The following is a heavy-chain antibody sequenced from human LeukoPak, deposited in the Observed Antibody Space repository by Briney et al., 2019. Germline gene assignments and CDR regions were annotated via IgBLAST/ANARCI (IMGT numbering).Heavy chain of an antibody. CDR2: ITSTSTI. J-gene: IGHJ4*02. CDR3: AKRTNLDY. Sequence: GGSLRLSCAASGFAFSSYSMNWVRQAPGKGLEWVSLITSTSTIYYADSVKGRFTISRDNVKNSLYLQMNSLRAEDTAVYYCAKRTNLDYWGQGTLVTVSS. V-gene: IGHV3-48*01. D-gene: IGHD2-2*01. CDR1: GFAFSSYS.